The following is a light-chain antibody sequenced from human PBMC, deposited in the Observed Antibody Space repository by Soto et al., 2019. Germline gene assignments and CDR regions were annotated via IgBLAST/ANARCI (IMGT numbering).Light chain of an antibody. CDR1: QSITSW. V-gene: IGKV1-5*03. J-gene: IGKJ5*01. Sequence: DIQMTQSPSTLSASVGDRVTITCRASQSITSWLAWYQQKPWKAPKLLIYKASSLESGVPSRFSGSGSGTDFTPTISRLEPEDFAVYYCQQYGSSPPITFGQGTRLEIK. CDR2: KAS. CDR3: QQYGSSPPIT.